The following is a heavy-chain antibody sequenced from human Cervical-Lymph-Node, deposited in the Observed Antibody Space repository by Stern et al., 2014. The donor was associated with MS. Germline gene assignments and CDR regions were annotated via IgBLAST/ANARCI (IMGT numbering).Heavy chain of an antibody. CDR3: ARRVASSGWFDP. Sequence: EVQLVESGGGMVQPGGALRLSCAASGFALDEYAMHWVRQPPGTGLALVSGITENSFRIDYANSVRGRFTIARDNAKNSLSLQMNSLRPEDTALYYCARRVASSGWFDPWGQGTVVTVSS. D-gene: IGHD6-6*01. J-gene: IGHJ5*02. CDR1: GFALDEYA. V-gene: IGHV3-9*01. CDR2: ITENSFRI.